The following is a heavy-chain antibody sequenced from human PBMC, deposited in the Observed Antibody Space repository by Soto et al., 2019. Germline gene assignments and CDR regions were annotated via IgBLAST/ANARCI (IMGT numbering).Heavy chain of an antibody. Sequence: QVQLQESGPGLVKPSETLSLTCTVSGASIGSSYWSWIRQPPGKGLEWIVYIFYSGSTNYSPSLNSRDAISIVRSNCLFSLTLSFVTAADWAVEYCARVSTVTKLDYWGEGILVIVSS. J-gene: IGHJ4*02. CDR3: ARVSTVTKLDY. V-gene: IGHV4-59*01. CDR2: IFYSGST. D-gene: IGHD4-17*01. CDR1: GASIGSSY.